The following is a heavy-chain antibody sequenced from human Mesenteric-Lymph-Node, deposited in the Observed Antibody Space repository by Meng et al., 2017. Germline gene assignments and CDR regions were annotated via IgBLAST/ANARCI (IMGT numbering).Heavy chain of an antibody. CDR2: ISSSSYI. V-gene: IGHV3-21*02. CDR3: ARDLRYSYGPDY. J-gene: IGHJ4*02. CDR1: GFTFSSYS. D-gene: IGHD5-18*01. Sequence: VQRVESGGGVVQPGRSLSLSCAASGFTFSSYSMNWVRQAPGKGLEWVSSISSSSYIYYADSVKGRFTISRDNAKNSLYLQMNSLRAEDTAVYYCARDLRYSYGPDYWGQGTLVTVFS.